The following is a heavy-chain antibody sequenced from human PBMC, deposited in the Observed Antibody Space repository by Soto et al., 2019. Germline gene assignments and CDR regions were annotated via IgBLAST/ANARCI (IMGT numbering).Heavy chain of an antibody. V-gene: IGHV3-30*18. Sequence: QVQLVESVGGVVQPGRSLRLSCAASGFTFSSYGMHWVRQAPGKVLECVAVISYDGSNKYYADSVKGRFTISRDNSKNTLYLQMSSLRAEDTVVYYCVKDGCSGWPYYSCLDVWGQGPTVNVAS. J-gene: IGHJ6*01. D-gene: IGHD6-19*01. CDR1: GFTFSSYG. CDR3: VKDGCSGWPYYSCLDV. CDR2: ISYDGSNK.